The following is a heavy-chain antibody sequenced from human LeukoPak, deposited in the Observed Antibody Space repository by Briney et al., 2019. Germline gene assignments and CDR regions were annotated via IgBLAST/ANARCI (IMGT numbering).Heavy chain of an antibody. Sequence: ASVKVSYKASGYTFTSYGISWVRQAPGQGLEWMGWISAYNGNTNYAQKLQGRVTMTTDTSTSTAYMELRSLRSDDTAVYYCARDSSPYIAAAGTQVAQADYWGQGTLVTVSS. D-gene: IGHD6-13*01. J-gene: IGHJ4*02. CDR1: GYTFTSYG. CDR2: ISAYNGNT. V-gene: IGHV1-18*01. CDR3: ARDSSPYIAAAGTQVAQADY.